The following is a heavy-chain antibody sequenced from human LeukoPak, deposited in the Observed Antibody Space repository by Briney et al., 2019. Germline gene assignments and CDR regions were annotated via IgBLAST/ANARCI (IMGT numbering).Heavy chain of an antibody. J-gene: IGHJ4*02. Sequence: KPSETLSLTCTVSGGSISSYYWSWIRQPPGKGLEWIGYIYYSGSTNYNPSLKSRVTISVDTSKNQFSLKLSSVTAADMAVYYCASGGMDYFDYWGQGTLVTVSS. D-gene: IGHD3-16*01. CDR2: IYYSGST. CDR3: ASGGMDYFDY. CDR1: GGSISSYY. V-gene: IGHV4-59*01.